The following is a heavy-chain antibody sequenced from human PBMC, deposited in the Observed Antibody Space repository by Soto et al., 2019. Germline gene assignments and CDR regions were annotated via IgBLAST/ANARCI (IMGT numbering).Heavy chain of an antibody. V-gene: IGHV1-18*04. CDR1: GYTFTSYD. D-gene: IGHD1-1*01. CDR2: ISAYNGNT. CDR3: ARGKGMEENYYYYGLDI. Sequence: ASVKVSCKASGYTFTSYDIYWVRQAPGQGLEWMGWISAYNGNTNYAQKLQGRVTMTTDTSTSTAYMELRSLRSDDTAVYYCARGKGMEENYYYYGLDIWGQGTTVTVSS. J-gene: IGHJ6*02.